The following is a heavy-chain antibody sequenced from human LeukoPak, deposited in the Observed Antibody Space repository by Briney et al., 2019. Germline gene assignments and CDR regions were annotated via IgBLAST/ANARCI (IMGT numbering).Heavy chain of an antibody. CDR1: GFTFSSDW. CDR2: INGDGSST. CDR3: AKGYGSGSYSRGMDV. J-gene: IGHJ6*02. V-gene: IGHV3-74*01. Sequence: PGGSLRLSCAASGFTFSSDWMHWVRQVPGEGLVWVSRINGDGSSTAYADSVKGRFTISRDNAKNTLYLQMNSLRVEDTAVYYCAKGYGSGSYSRGMDVWGQGTTVSVSS. D-gene: IGHD3-10*01.